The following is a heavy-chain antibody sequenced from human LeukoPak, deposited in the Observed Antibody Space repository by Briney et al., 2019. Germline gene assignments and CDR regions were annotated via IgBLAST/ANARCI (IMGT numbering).Heavy chain of an antibody. D-gene: IGHD6-13*01. V-gene: IGHV1-2*02. CDR2: INPNSGGT. J-gene: IGHJ5*02. Sequence: ASVKVSCKASGYTFTGYFMHWVRQAPGQGLERMGWINPNSGGTNYAQKFQGRVTITADESTSTAYMELSSLRSEDTAVYYCARDSSPYSSSWYNWFDPWGQGTLVTVSS. CDR3: ARDSSPYSSSWYNWFDP. CDR1: GYTFTGYF.